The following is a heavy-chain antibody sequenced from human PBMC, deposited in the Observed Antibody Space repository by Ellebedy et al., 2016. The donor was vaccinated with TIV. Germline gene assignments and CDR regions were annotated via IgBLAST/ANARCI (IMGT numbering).Heavy chain of an antibody. CDR2: MYSSGSAS. Sequence: MPSETLSLTCSVSGGSIDKYYWSWIRQPPGKGLEWIGYMYSSGSASKYNPSLKSRVTISVDTSRKQFSLSLSSVTAADTAVYYCARSRISSQASKGGATVGTIVYYLDYWGQGTVVTISS. V-gene: IGHV4-59*01. CDR3: ARSRISSQASKGGATVGTIVYYLDY. J-gene: IGHJ4*02. D-gene: IGHD2-2*01. CDR1: GGSIDKYY.